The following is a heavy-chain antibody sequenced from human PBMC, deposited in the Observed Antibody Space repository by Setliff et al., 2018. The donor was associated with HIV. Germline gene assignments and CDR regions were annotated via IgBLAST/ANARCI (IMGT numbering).Heavy chain of an antibody. CDR3: ARDLYSSGWYGLYYYGMDV. D-gene: IGHD6-19*01. CDR1: GGSIRTGAYY. V-gene: IGHV4-39*07. Sequence: TLSLTCTVSGGSIRTGAYYWGLIRQPPGKGLEWIGSIYYSGSTYYNPSLKSRVTISVDTSKNQFSLRLSSVTAADTAVYYCARDLYSSGWYGLYYYGMDVWGQGTTVTVSS. J-gene: IGHJ6*02. CDR2: IYYSGST.